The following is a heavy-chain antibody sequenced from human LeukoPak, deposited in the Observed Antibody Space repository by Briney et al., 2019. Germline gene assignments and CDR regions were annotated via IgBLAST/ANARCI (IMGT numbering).Heavy chain of an antibody. V-gene: IGHV4-34*01. CDR2: INYGGDT. J-gene: IGHJ6*03. CDR1: GGSFSGYD. D-gene: IGHD6-13*01. CDR3: ARLVGLYSSRWYYYMDV. Sequence: PSETLSLTCGVDGGSFSGYDWSWVRQPPGKGLEWIGEINYGGDTNYNPSLKSRVTISVDTSKNQFSLKLSSVTAADTAVYYCARLVGLYSSRWYYYMDVWGKGATVTVSS.